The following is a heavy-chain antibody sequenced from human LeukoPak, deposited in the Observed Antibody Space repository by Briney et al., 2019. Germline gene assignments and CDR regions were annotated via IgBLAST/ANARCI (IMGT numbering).Heavy chain of an antibody. D-gene: IGHD4-17*01. J-gene: IGHJ4*02. CDR2: IKEDGSEE. V-gene: IGHV3-7*01. CDR3: ADPGAGY. CDR1: GFTFSNYW. Sequence: GGSLRLSCGASGFTFSNYWMSWVRQAPGKGLEWVANIKEDGSEEYYVDSVKGRFTISRDNAQNSVYLQMNSLRPEDTAVYYCADPGAGYWGQGTLVTVSS.